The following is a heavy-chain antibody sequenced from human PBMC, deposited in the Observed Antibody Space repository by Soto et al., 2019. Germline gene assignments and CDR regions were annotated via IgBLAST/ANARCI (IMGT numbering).Heavy chain of an antibody. CDR3: ARDRDIVVVPAAMSQYYYYGMDV. CDR2: ISAYNGNT. J-gene: IGHJ6*02. V-gene: IGHV1-18*01. D-gene: IGHD2-2*01. Sequence: ASVKVSCKASGYTFTSYGISWVRQAPGQGLERMGWISAYNGNTNYAQKLQGRVTMTTDTSTSTAYMELRSLRSDDTAVYYCARDRDIVVVPAAMSQYYYYGMDVWGQGTTVTVSS. CDR1: GYTFTSYG.